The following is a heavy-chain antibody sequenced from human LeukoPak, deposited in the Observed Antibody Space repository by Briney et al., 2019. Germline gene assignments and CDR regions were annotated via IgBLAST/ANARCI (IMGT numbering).Heavy chain of an antibody. V-gene: IGHV3-7*01. CDR2: INQDGSER. J-gene: IGHJ3*02. CDR3: ARDSEYSSSFAFDI. D-gene: IGHD6-13*01. CDR1: GFTFSRHW. Sequence: SGGSLTLSSAASGFTFSRHWMTWVRQAPGKGLEWVANINQDGSERYHVDSVKGRFTISRDSAQNSLYLQMNSLRAEDTAVYYCARDSEYSSSFAFDIWGQGTMVTVSS.